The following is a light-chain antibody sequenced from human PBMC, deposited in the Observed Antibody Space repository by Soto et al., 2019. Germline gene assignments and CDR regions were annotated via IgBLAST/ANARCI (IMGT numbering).Light chain of an antibody. Sequence: DIVMTQSPDSLAVYLGERATIDCKSSQSVVYSSNNKNHLAWYRQKPGQPPQLLIYWASIRESGVPDRFSGSGSGTDFTLTISSLQAEDVALYYCQQYYSTPWTFGQGTKVEIK. CDR3: QQYYSTPWT. CDR2: WAS. J-gene: IGKJ1*01. V-gene: IGKV4-1*01. CDR1: QSVVYSSNNKNH.